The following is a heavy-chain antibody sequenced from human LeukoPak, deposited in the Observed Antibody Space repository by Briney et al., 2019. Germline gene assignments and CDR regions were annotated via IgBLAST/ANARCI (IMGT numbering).Heavy chain of an antibody. D-gene: IGHD3-22*01. Sequence: GGSLRLSCAASGFTFDDYGMSWVRQAPGKGLEWVSGINWNGGSTGYADSVKGRFTISGDNAKNSLYLQMNSLRAEDTALYHCARNGGGYYYDSSGPIYFDYWGQGTLVTVSS. CDR1: GFTFDDYG. CDR2: INWNGGST. J-gene: IGHJ4*02. CDR3: ARNGGGYYYDSSGPIYFDY. V-gene: IGHV3-20*01.